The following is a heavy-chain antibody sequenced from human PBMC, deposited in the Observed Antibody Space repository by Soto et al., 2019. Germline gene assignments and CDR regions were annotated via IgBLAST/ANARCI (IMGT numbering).Heavy chain of an antibody. CDR1: RFTFSSFG. CDR2: ISYDGIDK. Sequence: QVQLVESGGGVVQPGRSLRLSCAASRFTFSSFGIHWVRQAPGKGLEWVAVISYDGIDKNYADSVKGRFTISRENSKNMVYLQMNSLRAEDTAVYYCAKDLREMATIRPDYWGQGILVTVSS. D-gene: IGHD5-12*01. V-gene: IGHV3-30*18. J-gene: IGHJ4*02. CDR3: AKDLREMATIRPDY.